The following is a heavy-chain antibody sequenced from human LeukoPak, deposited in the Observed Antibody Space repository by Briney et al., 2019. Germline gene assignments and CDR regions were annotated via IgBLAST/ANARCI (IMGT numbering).Heavy chain of an antibody. CDR3: ARARPIDF. V-gene: IGHV3-48*02. CDR2: ISGSTRTI. Sequence: GGSLRLSCAASGFNFSYYSINWVRQAPGKGLEWISYISGSTRTIYYADSVKGRFTISRDNARNSLFLQMNSLRDEDTAVYYCARARPIDFWGQGTLVTVSS. CDR1: GFNFSYYS. J-gene: IGHJ4*02.